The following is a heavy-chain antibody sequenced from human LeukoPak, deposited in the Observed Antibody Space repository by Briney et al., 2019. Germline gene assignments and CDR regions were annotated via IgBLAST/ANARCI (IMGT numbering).Heavy chain of an antibody. CDR3: ARRMNDILTGYYSGFDY. D-gene: IGHD3-9*01. J-gene: IGHJ4*02. CDR1: GFTFSSYW. Sequence: GGSLRLSRAASGFTFSSYWMSWVRQAPGKGLEWVANIKQDGSEKYYVDSVKGRFTISRDNAKNSLYLQMNSLRAEDTAVYYCARRMNDILTGYYSGFDYWGQGTLVTVSS. CDR2: IKQDGSEK. V-gene: IGHV3-7*01.